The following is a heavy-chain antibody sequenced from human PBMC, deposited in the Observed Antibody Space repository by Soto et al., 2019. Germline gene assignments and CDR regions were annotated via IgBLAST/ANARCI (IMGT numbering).Heavy chain of an antibody. CDR2: ISSSSSTI. CDR3: AREGDSSGWYNWFDP. V-gene: IGHV3-48*01. D-gene: IGHD3-22*01. Sequence: EVQLVESGGGLVQPGGSLRLSCAASGFTFSSYSMNWVRRAPGKGLEWVSYISSSSSTIYYADSVKGRFTISRDNAKNSLYLQMNSLRAEDTAVYYCAREGDSSGWYNWFDPWGQGTLVTVSS. J-gene: IGHJ5*02. CDR1: GFTFSSYS.